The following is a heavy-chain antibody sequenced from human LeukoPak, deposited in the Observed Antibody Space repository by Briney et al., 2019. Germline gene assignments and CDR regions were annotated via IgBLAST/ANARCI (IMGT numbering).Heavy chain of an antibody. V-gene: IGHV4-4*02. CDR2: IYHSGST. CDR3: ARVVYSSGWFDY. J-gene: IGHJ4*02. D-gene: IGHD6-19*01. CDR1: GGPISSSNW. Sequence: SETLSLTSAVSGGPISSSNWWRWVRQPPGKGLGWIGEIYHSGSTNYNPSLKSRVTIAVDKSKNQFSLKLRSVTAADTAVYYCARVVYSSGWFDYWSQGTLVIVSS.